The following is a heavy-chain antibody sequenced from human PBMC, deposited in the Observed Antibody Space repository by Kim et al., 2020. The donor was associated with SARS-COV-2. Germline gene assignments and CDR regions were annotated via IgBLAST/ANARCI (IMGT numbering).Heavy chain of an antibody. V-gene: IGHV3-21*01. CDR1: GFSFSSYS. D-gene: IGHD3-10*01. Sequence: GGSLRLSCEASGFSFSSYSMNWVRQAPGKGLEWVSSISISAAYIYYADSVRGRFTISRDNAKNSLYLQMNSLRAEDTAVYYCARKIISSEGYYFDYWGQGTLVTVSS. CDR2: ISISAAYI. CDR3: ARKIISSEGYYFDY. J-gene: IGHJ4*02.